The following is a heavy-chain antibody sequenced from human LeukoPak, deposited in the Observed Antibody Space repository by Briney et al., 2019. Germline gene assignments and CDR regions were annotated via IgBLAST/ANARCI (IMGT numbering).Heavy chain of an antibody. CDR3: ARECSSSWYSVEEGGFDY. CDR1: GGSISSSSYY. Sequence: SETLSLTCTVSGGSISSSSYYWGWIRQPPGKGLEWIGSIYYSGSTYYNPSLKSRVTISVDRSKNQFSLKLSSVTAADTAVYYCARECSSSWYSVEEGGFDYWGQGTLVTVSS. V-gene: IGHV4-39*07. J-gene: IGHJ4*02. CDR2: IYYSGST. D-gene: IGHD6-13*01.